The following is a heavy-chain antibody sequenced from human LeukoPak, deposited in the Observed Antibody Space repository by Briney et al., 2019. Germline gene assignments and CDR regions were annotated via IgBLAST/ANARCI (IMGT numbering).Heavy chain of an antibody. D-gene: IGHD3-3*01. Sequence: PGGSLRLSCAASGFTFSNHGMHWVRQAPGKGLEWVAVIWYDGSNKYYVDSVKGRFTISRDHSKSTLYLQMNSLRAEDTAVYYCSRDRSVDYFDYWGQGTLVTVSS. CDR1: GFTFSNHG. CDR2: IWYDGSNK. J-gene: IGHJ4*02. CDR3: SRDRSVDYFDY. V-gene: IGHV3-33*01.